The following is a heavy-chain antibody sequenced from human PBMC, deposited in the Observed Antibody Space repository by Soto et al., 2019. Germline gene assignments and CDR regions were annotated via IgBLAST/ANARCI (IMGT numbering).Heavy chain of an antibody. J-gene: IGHJ5*02. CDR3: VRDGHGGNSERYFNP. CDR1: GGTFSSYA. V-gene: IGHV1-69*13. CDR2: IIPIFGTA. D-gene: IGHD2-21*01. Sequence: SVKVSCKASGGTFSSYAISWVRQAPGQGLEWMGGIIPIFGTANYAQQFQGRVTITADEATSTAYMELSSVTFEDTAVYYCVRDGHGGNSERYFNPWGQGTLLTVA.